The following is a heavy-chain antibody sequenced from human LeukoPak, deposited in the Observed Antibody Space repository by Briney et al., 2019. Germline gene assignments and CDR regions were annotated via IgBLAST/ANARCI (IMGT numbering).Heavy chain of an antibody. CDR1: GLTFSSYA. V-gene: IGHV3-30-3*01. Sequence: GGSLRLSCAASGLTFSSYAMHWVRQAPGKGLEWVAVISYDGSNKYYADSVKGRFTISRDNSKNTLYLQMNSLRAEDTAVYYCARDKMVGSSWFQTLDYWGQGTLDTVSS. CDR3: ARDKMVGSSWFQTLDY. D-gene: IGHD6-13*01. CDR2: ISYDGSNK. J-gene: IGHJ4*02.